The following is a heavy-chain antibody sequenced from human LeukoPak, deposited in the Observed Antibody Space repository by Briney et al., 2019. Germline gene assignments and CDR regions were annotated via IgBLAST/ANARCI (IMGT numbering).Heavy chain of an antibody. V-gene: IGHV1-18*01. CDR1: GYTFTSYG. Sequence: ASVKVSCKASGYTFTSYGISWVRQAPGQGLEWMGWISAYNGNTNYAQKLQGRVTMTTDTSTSTAYMELRSLRSEDTAVYYCARGRGSGWYAGWFDPWGQGTLVTVSS. D-gene: IGHD6-19*01. CDR2: ISAYNGNT. J-gene: IGHJ5*02. CDR3: ARGRGSGWYAGWFDP.